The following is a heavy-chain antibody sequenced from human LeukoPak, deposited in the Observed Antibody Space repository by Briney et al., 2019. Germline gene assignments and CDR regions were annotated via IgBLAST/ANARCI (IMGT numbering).Heavy chain of an antibody. J-gene: IGHJ6*02. CDR3: AKARVGATTWYYYYGMDV. D-gene: IGHD1-26*01. CDR2: TSGSGKIT. Sequence: GGSLRLSCAASGFTLGNYAMSWVRQTPGKGLEWVSVTSGSGKITSHADSVKGRFTISRDNSKNTLYLQMNSLRAEDTAVYYCAKARVGATTWYYYYGMDVWGQGTTVTVSS. CDR1: GFTLGNYA. V-gene: IGHV3-23*01.